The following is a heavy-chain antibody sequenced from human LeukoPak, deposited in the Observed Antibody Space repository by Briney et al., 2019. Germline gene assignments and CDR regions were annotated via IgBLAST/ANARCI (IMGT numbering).Heavy chain of an antibody. V-gene: IGHV3-30*04. Sequence: GGSLRLSCAASGFTFSSYAMHWVRQAPGKGLEWVALISHDGNHKHYADSVKGRFTISRDNSKNTLYLQMTSLRVEDTAVYFCAKDRIVISFGDVSKHWGQGTLVTVSS. CDR3: AKDRIVISFGDVSKH. J-gene: IGHJ1*01. CDR1: GFTFSSYA. CDR2: ISHDGNHK. D-gene: IGHD3-10*01.